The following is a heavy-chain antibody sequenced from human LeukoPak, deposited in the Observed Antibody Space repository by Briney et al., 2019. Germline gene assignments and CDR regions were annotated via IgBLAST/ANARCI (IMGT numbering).Heavy chain of an antibody. J-gene: IGHJ3*02. V-gene: IGHV3-30*04. Sequence: GGSLRLSCAASGFTFSSYAMHWVRQAPGKGLEWVAVISYDGSNKYYADSVRGRFTISRDNSKNTLYLQMISLRAEDTAVYYCARDFYYYDSSGYPIPSIWGQGTMVTVSS. CDR1: GFTFSSYA. D-gene: IGHD3-22*01. CDR2: ISYDGSNK. CDR3: ARDFYYYDSSGYPIPSI.